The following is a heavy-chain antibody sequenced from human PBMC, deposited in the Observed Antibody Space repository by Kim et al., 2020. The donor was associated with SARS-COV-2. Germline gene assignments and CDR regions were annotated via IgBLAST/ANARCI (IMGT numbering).Heavy chain of an antibody. CDR3: ARGGRYYGSGSYRSAYYYG. CDR1: GGSFSGYY. CDR2: INHSGST. J-gene: IGHJ6*01. D-gene: IGHD3-10*01. Sequence: SETLSLTCAVYGGSFSGYYWSWIRQPPGKGLEWIGEINHSGSTNYNPSLKSRVTISVDTSKNQFSLKLSSVTAADTAVYYRARGGRYYGSGSYRSAYYYG. V-gene: IGHV4-34*01.